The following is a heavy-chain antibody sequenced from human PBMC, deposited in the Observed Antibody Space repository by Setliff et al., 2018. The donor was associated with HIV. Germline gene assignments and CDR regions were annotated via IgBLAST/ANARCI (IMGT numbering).Heavy chain of an antibody. V-gene: IGHV1-18*01. D-gene: IGHD6-19*01. J-gene: IGHJ6*02. Sequence: ASVKVSCKTSGYSFTTYGISWVRQAPGHGLEWMGWISPYNGHTKSAQTFQGRVTMTIDTSANSAYMELRSLRSDDTAVYFCARLGSGWSDSYYYAMDVWGQGTTVTVSS. CDR3: ARLGSGWSDSYYYAMDV. CDR2: ISPYNGHT. CDR1: GYSFTTYG.